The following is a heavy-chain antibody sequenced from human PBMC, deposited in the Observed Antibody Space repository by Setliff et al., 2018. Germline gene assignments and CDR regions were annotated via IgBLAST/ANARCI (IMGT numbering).Heavy chain of an antibody. CDR1: GYTFTSYY. D-gene: IGHD3-16*01. CDR3: ARERAGGRGFTFGAIYYYSGMDV. J-gene: IGHJ6*02. Sequence: GASVKVSCKASGYTFTSYYIHWVRQAPEQGLEWMGVINPKNGGATYPQNLQGRVTMTRDTSMSTVYMELSSLRFEDTAVYYCARERAGGRGFTFGAIYYYSGMDVWGQGTTVTVSS. CDR2: INPKNGGA. V-gene: IGHV1-46*01.